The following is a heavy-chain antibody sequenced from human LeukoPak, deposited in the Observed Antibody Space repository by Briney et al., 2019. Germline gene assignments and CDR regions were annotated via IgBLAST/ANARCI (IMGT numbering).Heavy chain of an antibody. CDR1: GGSISSYY. J-gene: IGHJ4*02. CDR3: ARRGYCSGGSCYSFDY. CDR2: IYYSGST. Sequence: SETLPLTCTVSGGSISSYYWSWIRQPPGKELAWIGYIYYSGSTNCNPSLKSRVTISVDTSKNQFSLKLSSVTAADTAVYYCARRGYCSGGSCYSFDYWGQGTLVTVSS. V-gene: IGHV4-59*08. D-gene: IGHD2-15*01.